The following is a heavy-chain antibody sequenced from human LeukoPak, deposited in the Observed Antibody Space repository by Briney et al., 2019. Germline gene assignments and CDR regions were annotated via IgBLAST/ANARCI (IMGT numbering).Heavy chain of an antibody. Sequence: GGSLRLSCAASGFTFSSYSMSWVRQAPGKGLEWVANINQDATEEYYVDSVKGRFTISRDNAKNSVYLQMNSLRVEDTAIYYCVKVANFYYGSKSNYFFEHGGQGPPVTASS. J-gene: IGHJ4*02. CDR3: VKVANFYYGSKSNYFFEH. CDR2: INQDATEE. V-gene: IGHV3-7*01. CDR1: GFTFSSYS. D-gene: IGHD3-10*01.